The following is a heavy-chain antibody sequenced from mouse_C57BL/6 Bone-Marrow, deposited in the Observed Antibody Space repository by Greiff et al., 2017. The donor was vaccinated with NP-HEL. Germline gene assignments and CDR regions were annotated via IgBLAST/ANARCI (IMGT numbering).Heavy chain of an antibody. J-gene: IGHJ3*01. CDR3: ACSPPIGNYGFAY. D-gene: IGHD2-1*01. V-gene: IGHV2-6*03. Sequence: QVQLQQSGPGLVAPSQSLSITCTVSGFSLTSYGVHWVRQPPGKGLEWLVVIWSDGSTTYNSALKSRLSISKDNSKSQVFLKMNSLQTDDTAMYYCACSPPIGNYGFAYWGQGTLVTVSA. CDR2: IWSDGST. CDR1: GFSLTSYG.